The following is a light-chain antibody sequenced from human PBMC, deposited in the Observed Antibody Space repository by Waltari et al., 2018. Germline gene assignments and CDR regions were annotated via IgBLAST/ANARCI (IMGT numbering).Light chain of an antibody. J-gene: IGKJ1*01. CDR1: QSLLHTNGYIY. CDR2: LGS. Sequence: DIVMTQYPLSLPVTHGEPASTSCRSSQSLLHTNGYIYLDWYLQRPGQSPQLLIYLGSNRASGVPDRFTGSGSGTDFTLKISRVEAEDVGVYYCMQPLQTPWTFGQGTKVEIK. V-gene: IGKV2-28*01. CDR3: MQPLQTPWT.